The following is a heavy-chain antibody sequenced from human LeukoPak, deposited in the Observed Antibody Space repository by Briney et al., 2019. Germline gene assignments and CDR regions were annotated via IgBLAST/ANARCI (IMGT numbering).Heavy chain of an antibody. CDR1: GFIFSSRW. Sequence: GGSLRLSCAASGFIFSSRWMSWVRQAQGKGLEWVASINQDGSDKRHADSVRGRFTISRDNAKNSLSLQVNSPRAEDTAIYYCATLKDAVTTFDNWGQGTLVTVSS. J-gene: IGHJ4*02. CDR3: ATLKDAVTTFDN. CDR2: INQDGSDK. V-gene: IGHV3-7*01. D-gene: IGHD4-17*01.